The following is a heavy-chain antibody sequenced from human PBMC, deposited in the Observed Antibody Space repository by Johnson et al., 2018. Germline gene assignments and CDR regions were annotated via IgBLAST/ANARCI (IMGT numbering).Heavy chain of an antibody. V-gene: IGHV3-30*03. CDR1: GFTFSSYG. CDR2: ISYDGPDK. J-gene: IGHJ6*02. Sequence: QVQLVQSGGGVVQPGRSLRLSCAASGFTFSSYGMHWVRQAPGKGLEWVAVISYDGPDKYYADSVKGRFTISRDNSKNTLYLQMNSLRAGDTAVYYCARGMVVAGTPPGREYYYYGMDVWGQGTTVTVSS. CDR3: ARGMVVAGTPPGREYYYYGMDV. D-gene: IGHD6-19*01.